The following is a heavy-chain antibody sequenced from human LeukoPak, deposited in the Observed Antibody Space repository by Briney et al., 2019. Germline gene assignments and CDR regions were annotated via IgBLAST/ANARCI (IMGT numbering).Heavy chain of an antibody. J-gene: IGHJ6*03. D-gene: IGHD2-2*01. Sequence: PGGSLRLSCAASGFTFSSYSMNWVRQAPGKGLEWVSSISSSSSYIYYADSVKGRFTISRDNAKNSLYLRMNSLRAEDTAVYHCARVLEYQLLFPYYYYMDVWGKGTTVTVSS. CDR2: ISSSSSYI. CDR1: GFTFSSYS. CDR3: ARVLEYQLLFPYYYYMDV. V-gene: IGHV3-21*01.